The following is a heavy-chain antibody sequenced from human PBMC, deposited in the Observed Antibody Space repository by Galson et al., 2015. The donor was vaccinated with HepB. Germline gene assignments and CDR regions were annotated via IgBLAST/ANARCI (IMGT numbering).Heavy chain of an antibody. Sequence: SVKVSCKASGYTFTGYYMHWVRQAPGQGLEWMGWINPNSGGTNYAQKFQGWVTMTRDTSISTAYMELSRLRSDDTAVYYCARDGWRDCSGGSCYSHWFDPWGQGTLVTVSS. V-gene: IGHV1-2*04. CDR3: ARDGWRDCSGGSCYSHWFDP. CDR2: INPNSGGT. D-gene: IGHD2-15*01. J-gene: IGHJ5*02. CDR1: GYTFTGYY.